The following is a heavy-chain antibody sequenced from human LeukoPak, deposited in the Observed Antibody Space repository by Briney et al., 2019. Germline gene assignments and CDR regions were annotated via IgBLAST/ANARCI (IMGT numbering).Heavy chain of an antibody. CDR2: IYTSGST. CDR3: ASLGGYYSYGMDV. V-gene: IGHV4-4*08. J-gene: IGHJ6*02. Sequence: PSETLSLTCTVSGGSIGSYYWSWIRQPPGKGLEWIGYIYTSGSTNYNPSLKSRVTISVDTSKNQFSLKLSSVTAADTAVYYCASLGGYYSYGMDVWGQGTTVTVS. D-gene: IGHD1-26*01. CDR1: GGSIGSYY.